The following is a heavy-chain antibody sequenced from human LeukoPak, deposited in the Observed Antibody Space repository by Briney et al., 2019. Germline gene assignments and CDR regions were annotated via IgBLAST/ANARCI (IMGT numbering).Heavy chain of an antibody. V-gene: IGHV3-43*01. CDR2: INRDGRTT. CDR1: GFTFDKYT. J-gene: IGHJ4*02. Sequence: GGSLRLSCVASGFTFDKYTMHWIRKAPGKGLEWVSLINRDGRTTYYADSVKGRFTISRDNSRNSLYLQMNSLRTEDSALYYCAKDFDWLPDYWGQGTLVTVSS. CDR3: AKDFDWLPDY. D-gene: IGHD3-9*01.